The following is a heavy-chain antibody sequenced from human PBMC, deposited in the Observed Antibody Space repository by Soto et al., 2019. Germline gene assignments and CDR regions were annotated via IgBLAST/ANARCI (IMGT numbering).Heavy chain of an antibody. CDR1: GYTFTGYY. CDR2: INPNSGGT. V-gene: IGHV1-2*02. Sequence: GASVKVSCKASGYTFTGYYMHWVRQAPGQGLEWMGWINPNSGGTNYAQKFQGRVTITADKSTSTAYMELSSLRSEDTAVYYCAGVVSYGGYVEFDYWGQGTLVTVSS. D-gene: IGHD5-12*01. J-gene: IGHJ4*02. CDR3: AGVVSYGGYVEFDY.